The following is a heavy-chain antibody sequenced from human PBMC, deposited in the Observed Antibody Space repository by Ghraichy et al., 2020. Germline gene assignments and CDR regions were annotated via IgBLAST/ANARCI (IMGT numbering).Heavy chain of an antibody. CDR3: ARDPDYYGSGSYYWGVQDEWFDP. CDR1: GFTFSSYS. Sequence: GSLRLSCAASGFTFSSYSMNWVRQAPGKGLEWVSSISSSSSYIYYADSVKGRFTISRDNAKNSLYLQMNSLRAEDTAVYYCARDPDYYGSGSYYWGVQDEWFDPWGQGTLVTVSS. D-gene: IGHD3-10*01. J-gene: IGHJ5*02. CDR2: ISSSSSYI. V-gene: IGHV3-21*01.